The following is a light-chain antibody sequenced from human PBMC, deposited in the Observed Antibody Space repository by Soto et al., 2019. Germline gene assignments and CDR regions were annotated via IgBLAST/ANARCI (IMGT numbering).Light chain of an antibody. CDR3: AAWDDSLNGVV. CDR1: SSNIGSHT. CDR2: SNT. J-gene: IGLJ2*01. Sequence: QSVLTQPPSASGTPGQTIAISCSGGSSNIGSHTVNWYQQLPGTAPRLLIYSNTQRPSGVPDRFSDSKSGTSASLAISGLQSEYEGDYYCAAWDDSLNGVVFGGGTKLTVL. V-gene: IGLV1-44*01.